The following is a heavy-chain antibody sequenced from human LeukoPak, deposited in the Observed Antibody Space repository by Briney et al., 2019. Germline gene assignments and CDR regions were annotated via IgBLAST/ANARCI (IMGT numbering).Heavy chain of an antibody. CDR3: AGGGAAAGWMVFDP. J-gene: IGHJ5*02. CDR2: IYYSGST. V-gene: IGHV4-59*08. CDR1: GGSISSYY. D-gene: IGHD6-13*01. Sequence: PSETLSLTCTVSGGSISSYYWSWIRQPPGKGLEWIGYIYYSGSTNYNPSLKSRVTISVDTSKNQFSLKLSSVTAADTAVYYCAGGGAAAGWMVFDPWGQGTLVTVSS.